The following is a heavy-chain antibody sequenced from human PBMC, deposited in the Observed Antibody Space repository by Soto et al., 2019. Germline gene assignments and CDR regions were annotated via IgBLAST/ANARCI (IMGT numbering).Heavy chain of an antibody. V-gene: IGHV1-3*01. CDR3: ARDRGNWNYPSVYYYYSMDV. D-gene: IGHD1-7*01. J-gene: IGHJ6*02. Sequence: ASVKVSCKASGYTFTSYAMHWVRQAPGQRLEWMGWINAGNGNTKYSQKFQGRVTITRDTSASTAYMELSSLRSEDTAVYYCARDRGNWNYPSVYYYYSMDVWGQGTTVTVS. CDR1: GYTFTSYA. CDR2: INAGNGNT.